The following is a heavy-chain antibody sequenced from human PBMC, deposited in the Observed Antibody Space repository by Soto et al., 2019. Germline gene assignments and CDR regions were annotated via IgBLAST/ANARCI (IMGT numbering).Heavy chain of an antibody. V-gene: IGHV4-39*01. CDR3: ARLKTYDSRAAPTPIFHP. CDR2: MYYNGNT. J-gene: IGHJ1*01. D-gene: IGHD3-22*01. Sequence: SETLSLTCTVSGGSFTSTNYFWGWIRQPPGKGLEWIGYMYYNGNTFYSPSLKSRVTMSVDTSKRQFSLDLSSVTAADTAMYYCARLKTYDSRAAPTPIFHPWGLGAMVTVSS. CDR1: GGSFTSTNYF.